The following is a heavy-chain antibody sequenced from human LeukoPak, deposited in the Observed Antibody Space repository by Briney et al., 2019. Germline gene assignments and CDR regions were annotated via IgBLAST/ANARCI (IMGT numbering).Heavy chain of an antibody. CDR1: GGSISSYY. CDR2: IYTSGST. D-gene: IGHD3-10*01. Sequence: SETLSLTCTVSGGSISSYYWSWIRQPSGKGLEWIGRIYTSGSTTYNPSLKSRVTMSVDTSKNQFSLKLSSVTAADTAVYYCARDSGTTGEVKFDPWGQGTLVTFTS. J-gene: IGHJ5*02. CDR3: ARDSGTTGEVKFDP. V-gene: IGHV4-4*07.